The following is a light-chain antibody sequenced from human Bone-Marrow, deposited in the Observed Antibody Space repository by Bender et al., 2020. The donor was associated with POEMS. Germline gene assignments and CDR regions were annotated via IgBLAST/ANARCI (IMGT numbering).Light chain of an antibody. J-gene: IGLJ3*02. V-gene: IGLV1-44*01. Sequence: QPVLTQPPSASGTPGQRVTISCSGGSSNIGAHAVNWYQHLPGTAPKLLIYSSHRRPSEVPDRFSGSRSGTSASLAISGLQSEDEADYYWAVWDDSLNGWVFGGGTKRTVL. CDR1: SSNIGAHA. CDR3: AVWDDSLNGWV. CDR2: SSH.